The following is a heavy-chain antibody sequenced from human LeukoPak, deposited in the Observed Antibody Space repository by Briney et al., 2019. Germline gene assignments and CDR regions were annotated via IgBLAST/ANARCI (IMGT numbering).Heavy chain of an antibody. D-gene: IGHD2-2*01. V-gene: IGHV1-69*01. Sequence: SVKVSCKASGGTFSSYAISWVRQAPGQGLEWMGGVIPIFGTANYAQKFQGRVTITADESTSTAYMELSSLRSEDTAVYYCARDVGYCSSTSCYFDYWGQGTLVTVSS. CDR2: VIPIFGTA. CDR3: ARDVGYCSSTSCYFDY. CDR1: GGTFSSYA. J-gene: IGHJ4*02.